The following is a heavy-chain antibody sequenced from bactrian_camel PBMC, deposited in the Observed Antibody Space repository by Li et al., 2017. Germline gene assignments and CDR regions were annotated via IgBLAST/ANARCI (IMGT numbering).Heavy chain of an antibody. D-gene: IGHD1*01. CDR1: GTTDC. V-gene: IGHV3S39*01. CDR2: ISIGGNT. CDR3: QRGVSETPAPSE. J-gene: IGHJ4*01. Sequence: HVQLVESGGGSVQAGGSLRLSCSVSGTTDCVAWFRQAPGEGLEWVSDISIGGNTYYADSVQGRFTLSRDNAGNTLYLQMNSLKPEDTAMYYCQRGVSETPAPSERGRGTQVTVS.